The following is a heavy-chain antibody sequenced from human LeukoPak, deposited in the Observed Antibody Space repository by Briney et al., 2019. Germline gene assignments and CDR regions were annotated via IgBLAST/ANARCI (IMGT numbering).Heavy chain of an antibody. CDR2: ISGSGGST. V-gene: IGHV3-23*01. D-gene: IGHD6-13*01. CDR1: GFSFSSFA. J-gene: IGHJ4*02. CDR3: AKSTAGTFSI. Sequence: GGSLRLSCAASGFSFSSFAMSWVRQAPGKGLEWVSGISGSGGSTYSADSVKGRFTISRDNSKNTLFLQMNSLRAEDTAVYYCAKSTAGTFSIWGQGALVTVSS.